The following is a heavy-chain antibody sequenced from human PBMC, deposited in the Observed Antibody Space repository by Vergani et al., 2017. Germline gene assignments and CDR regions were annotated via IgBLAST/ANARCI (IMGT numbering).Heavy chain of an antibody. CDR2: IYHSGST. CDR1: GGSIRSTFYY. D-gene: IGHD3-16*02. J-gene: IGHJ4*02. CDR3: AREVRLSQPMGVD. Sequence: QLQLQESDPGLVKPSETLSLTCTVSGGSIRSTFYYWGWIRQPPGKGLEWIGTIYHSGSTYYNPSLKSRVTISVDTSKNQFSLKLSSVTAADTAVYYCAREVRLSQPMGVDWGQGTLVTVSS. V-gene: IGHV4-39*07.